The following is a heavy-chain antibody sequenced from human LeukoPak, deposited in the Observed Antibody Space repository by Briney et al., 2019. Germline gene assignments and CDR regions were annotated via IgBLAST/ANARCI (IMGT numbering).Heavy chain of an antibody. CDR2: INPNSGGT. CDR3: ARGRVPEHYYYYMDV. V-gene: IGHV1-2*02. Sequence: ASVKVSCKASGYTFTGYYMHWVRQAPGQGLEWMGWINPNSGGTNYAQKFQGRVTMTRDTSISTAYMELSRLRSDDTAVYYCARGRVPEHYYYYMDVWGKGTTVTVSS. J-gene: IGHJ6*03. CDR1: GYTFTGYY. D-gene: IGHD4/OR15-4a*01.